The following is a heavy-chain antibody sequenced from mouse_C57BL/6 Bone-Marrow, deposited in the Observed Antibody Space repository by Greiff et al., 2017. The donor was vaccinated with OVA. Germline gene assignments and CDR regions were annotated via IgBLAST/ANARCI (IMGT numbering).Heavy chain of an antibody. V-gene: IGHV1-42*01. J-gene: IGHJ1*03. CDR3: ARGDYGSSFYWYFDV. D-gene: IGHD1-1*01. Sequence: VQLKESGPELVKPGASVKISCKASGYSFTGYYMNWVKQSPEKSLEWIGEINPSTGGTTYNQKFKAKATLTVDKSSSTAYMQLKSLTSEDSAVYYCARGDYGSSFYWYFDVWGTGTTVTVSS. CDR1: GYSFTGYY. CDR2: INPSTGGT.